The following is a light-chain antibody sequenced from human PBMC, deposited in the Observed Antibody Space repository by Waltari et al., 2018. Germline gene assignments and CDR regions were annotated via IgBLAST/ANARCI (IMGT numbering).Light chain of an antibody. CDR2: AAS. J-gene: IGKJ3*01. Sequence: DIQMTQSPSSLSASVGDRVTSTCRASQSISSYLNWYQQKPRNAPKLLIYAASSLQSGVPSRFSGSGSGTDFTLTISSLQPEDFATYYCQQSYSTPFTFGPGTKVDIK. CDR3: QQSYSTPFT. CDR1: QSISSY. V-gene: IGKV1-39*01.